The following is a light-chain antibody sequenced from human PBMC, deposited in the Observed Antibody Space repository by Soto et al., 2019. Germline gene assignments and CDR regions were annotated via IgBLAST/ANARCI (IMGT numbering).Light chain of an antibody. Sequence: DIQMTQSPSTLSASIGDRVTITCRASQTINNWLAWYQQKPGKAPNLLIYHASHLETGVPSRFSGSAFGTDFTLTISSLQPDDFATYYCQHYDSYPWTFGQGTKVEIK. CDR1: QTINNW. J-gene: IGKJ1*01. V-gene: IGKV1-5*01. CDR2: HAS. CDR3: QHYDSYPWT.